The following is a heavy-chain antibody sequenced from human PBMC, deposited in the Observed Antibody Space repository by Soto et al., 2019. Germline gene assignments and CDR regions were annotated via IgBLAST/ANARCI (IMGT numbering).Heavy chain of an antibody. CDR3: AREGYYYGSGSYSPPRYYGMDV. D-gene: IGHD3-10*01. CDR2: ISAYNDNT. Sequence: QIQLVQSGAEVKKAWASVKVSCKASGYTFTNYGISWVRQALGQGLEWMGWISAYNDNTNYAQKFQGRVTLTTDTSTRTAYMELRSLTSDDTAVYYCAREGYYYGSGSYSPPRYYGMDVWGQGTTVTVFS. J-gene: IGHJ6*02. V-gene: IGHV1-18*01. CDR1: GYTFTNYG.